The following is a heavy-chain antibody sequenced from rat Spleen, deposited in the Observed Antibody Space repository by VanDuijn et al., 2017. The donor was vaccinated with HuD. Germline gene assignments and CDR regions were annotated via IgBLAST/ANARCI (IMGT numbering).Heavy chain of an antibody. CDR1: GFTFSDYA. Sequence: EVQLVESGGGLVQPGRSLKLSCAASGFTFSDYAMAWVRQAPTKGLEWVATISFDGTTTFYRDSVKGRFTISRDNAKSTLYLQMDSLRSEDTATYYCARHRGDYWGQGVMVTVSS. CDR3: ARHRGDY. V-gene: IGHV5-29*01. J-gene: IGHJ2*01. CDR2: ISFDGTTT.